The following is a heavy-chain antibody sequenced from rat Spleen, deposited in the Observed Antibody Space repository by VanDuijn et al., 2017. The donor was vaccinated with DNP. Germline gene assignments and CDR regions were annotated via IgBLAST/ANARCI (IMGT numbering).Heavy chain of an antibody. CDR3: ARMYYGYSDY. CDR1: GFTFSDYA. Sequence: EVQLVESGGGLVQPGDSLKLSCAASGFTFSDYAMAWVRQSPKKGLEWVATINYDGSSTHYRDSVKGRFIFSRDNAKSTLSLQMDSLRSEDTATYYCARMYYGYSDYWGQGVMVTVSS. CDR2: INYDGSST. V-gene: IGHV5-17*01. D-gene: IGHD1-9*01. J-gene: IGHJ2*01.